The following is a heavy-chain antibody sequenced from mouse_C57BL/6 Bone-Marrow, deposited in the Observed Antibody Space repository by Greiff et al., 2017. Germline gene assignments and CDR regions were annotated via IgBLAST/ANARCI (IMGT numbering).Heavy chain of an antibody. D-gene: IGHD2-5*01. CDR3: VRQEDSNYRDY. J-gene: IGHJ2*01. Sequence: EVKLMESGGGLVQPKGSLKLSCAASGFSFNTYAMNWVRQAPGKGLEWVARIRSKSNNYATYYADSVKDRFTISRDDSESMLYLQMNNLKTEDTAMYYCVRQEDSNYRDYWCQGTTLTVSS. V-gene: IGHV10-1*01. CDR1: GFSFNTYA. CDR2: IRSKSNNYAT.